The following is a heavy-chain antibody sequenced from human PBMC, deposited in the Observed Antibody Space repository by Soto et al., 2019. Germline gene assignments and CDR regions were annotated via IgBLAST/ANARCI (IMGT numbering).Heavy chain of an antibody. CDR1: GFTFSSYS. CDR3: ARDRSPGGVFDY. J-gene: IGHJ4*02. Sequence: GGSLRLSCAASGFTFSSYSMNWVRQAPGKGLEWVSSISSSSSYIYYADSVKGRFTISRDNAKNSLYLQMNSLRAEDTAVYYCARDRSPGGVFDYWGQGTLVTVSS. V-gene: IGHV3-21*01. D-gene: IGHD3-10*01. CDR2: ISSSSSYI.